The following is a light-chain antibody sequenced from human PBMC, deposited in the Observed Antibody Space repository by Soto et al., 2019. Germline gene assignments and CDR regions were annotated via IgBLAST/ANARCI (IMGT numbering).Light chain of an antibody. V-gene: IGKV3-20*01. J-gene: IGKJ1*01. CDR3: QQYGNSLTWT. Sequence: EIVLTQSPGTLSLSPGERATLSCMASQSVSSSYLAWYQQKPCQAPRLLIYGASSRATGIPDRFSGSGSGTDFTLTISRLEPEDFAVYYCQQYGNSLTWTFGQGTQVEIK. CDR1: QSVSSSY. CDR2: GAS.